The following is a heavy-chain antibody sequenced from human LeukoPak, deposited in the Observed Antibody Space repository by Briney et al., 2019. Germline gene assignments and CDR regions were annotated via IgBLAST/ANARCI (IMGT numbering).Heavy chain of an antibody. J-gene: IGHJ5*02. CDR3: AKVEEAPYNWFDP. CDR2: TSGSGGST. Sequence: GGSLRLSCAASGFTFSSYAMGWVRQAPGKGLEWVSATSGSGGSTYYADSVKGRFTISRDNSKNTLYLQMNSLRAEDTAVYYCAKVEEAPYNWFDPWGQGTLVTVSS. V-gene: IGHV3-23*01. CDR1: GFTFSSYA.